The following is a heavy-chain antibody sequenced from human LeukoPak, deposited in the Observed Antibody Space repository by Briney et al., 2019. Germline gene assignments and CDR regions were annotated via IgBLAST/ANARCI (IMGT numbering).Heavy chain of an antibody. V-gene: IGHV3-74*01. CDR1: GFTFSSYW. CDR3: AKARLPNSSSWYYFDY. J-gene: IGHJ4*02. Sequence: GGSLRLSCAASGFTFSSYWMHWVRQAPGKGLVWVSRIKRDGTTSYADSVKGRFTISRDNAKNSLYLQMNSLRAEDTALYYCAKARLPNSSSWYYFDYWGQGTLVTVSS. CDR2: IKRDGTT. D-gene: IGHD6-13*01.